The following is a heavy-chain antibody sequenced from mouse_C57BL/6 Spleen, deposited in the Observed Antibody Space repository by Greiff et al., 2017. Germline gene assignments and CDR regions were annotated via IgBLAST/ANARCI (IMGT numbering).Heavy chain of an antibody. CDR2: IDPETGGT. Sequence: QVQLQQSGAELVRPGASVTLSCKASGYTFTDYEMHWVKQPPVHGLEWIGAIDPETGGTAYNQKFKGKATLTADKSSSTAYMELRSLTSEDSAVYYCTREVWGQGTTLTVSS. V-gene: IGHV1-15*01. CDR1: GYTFTDYE. CDR3: TREV. J-gene: IGHJ2*01.